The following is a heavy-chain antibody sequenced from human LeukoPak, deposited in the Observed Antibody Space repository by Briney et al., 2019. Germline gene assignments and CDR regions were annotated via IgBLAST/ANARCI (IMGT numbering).Heavy chain of an antibody. Sequence: GGSLRLSCAASGFTFSNYWMSWVRQAPGKGLEWVANIKQDGTEKYYVDSVKGRFTISRDNAKDSLYLQMNSLRAEDTAVYYCARRYFDYWGQGTLVTVSS. J-gene: IGHJ4*02. CDR3: ARRYFDY. V-gene: IGHV3-7*01. D-gene: IGHD1-14*01. CDR2: IKQDGTEK. CDR1: GFTFSNYW.